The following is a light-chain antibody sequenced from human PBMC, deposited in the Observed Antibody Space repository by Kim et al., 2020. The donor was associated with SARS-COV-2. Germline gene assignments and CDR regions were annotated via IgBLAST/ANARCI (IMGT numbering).Light chain of an antibody. CDR2: KVS. CDR3: MQGTHWPFT. V-gene: IGKV2-30*01. J-gene: IGKJ3*01. Sequence: PASISCRYSQSLVYSDGNIYLNWFHQRPGQAQRRLIYKVSNRDSGVPDRFSGSGSGTDFTLQISRVEAEDVGVYYCMQGTHWPFTFGPGTKVDIK. CDR1: QSLVYSDGNIY.